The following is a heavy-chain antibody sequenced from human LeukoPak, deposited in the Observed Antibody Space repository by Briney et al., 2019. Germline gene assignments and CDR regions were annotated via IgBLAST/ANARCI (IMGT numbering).Heavy chain of an antibody. CDR1: GFTFGDYA. J-gene: IGHJ6*02. D-gene: IGHD3-10*01. V-gene: IGHV3-49*04. CDR2: IRSKAYGGTT. Sequence: GWSLRLSCTASGFTFGDYAMSWVRQAPGKGLEWVGFIRSKAYGGTTEYAASVKGRFTISRDDSKSIAYLQMNSLKTEDTAVYYCTRVQGSGSYYNVFFNYYYYGMDVWGQGTTVTVSS. CDR3: TRVQGSGSYYNVFFNYYYYGMDV.